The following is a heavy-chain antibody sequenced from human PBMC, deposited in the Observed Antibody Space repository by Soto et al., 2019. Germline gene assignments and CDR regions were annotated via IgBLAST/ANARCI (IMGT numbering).Heavy chain of an antibody. J-gene: IGHJ4*02. CDR2: NDGGNGRT. CDR1: GYTFTGHA. V-gene: IGHV1-3*01. D-gene: IGHD7-27*01. CDR3: AREAGRTGDLAY. Sequence: QVQVVQSGAEVKKPGDSVKVSCRASGYTFTGHAIHWVRQAPGQSLEWMGWNDGGNGRTQYAQRFQGRVTLTRDTSAITAYMELRSLTSEDTAVYYCAREAGRTGDLAYWGQGPLVTVSS.